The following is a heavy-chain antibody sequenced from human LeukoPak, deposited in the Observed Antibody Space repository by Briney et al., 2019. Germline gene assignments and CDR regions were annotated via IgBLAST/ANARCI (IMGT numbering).Heavy chain of an antibody. CDR3: AGTASTVSIAIDY. CDR2: IDYSGST. D-gene: IGHD4-17*01. CDR1: GGSIRGDY. J-gene: IGHJ4*02. V-gene: IGHV4-59*01. Sequence: PSETPSLTCTVSGGSIRGDYRSWIPQPPGEGLEWIGHIDYSGSTVYNPSLTRRITTSSATSKNQSSLKLSSVTSAATAGSYFAGTASTVSIAIDYWGRGTLVIVSS.